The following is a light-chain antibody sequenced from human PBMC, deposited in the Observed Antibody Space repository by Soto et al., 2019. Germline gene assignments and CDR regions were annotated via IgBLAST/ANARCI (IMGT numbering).Light chain of an antibody. CDR1: SSDVGDNNY. CDR2: DVT. Sequence: QSALTQPASVSGSPGQSITISCTGTSSDVGDNNYVSWYQQHPGKAPKLMIYDVTHRPSGISNRFSGSKSGNTGSLTISGLQAEDEADYYCSSYTSSSTLYVFGTGTKVTVL. J-gene: IGLJ1*01. CDR3: SSYTSSSTLYV. V-gene: IGLV2-14*01.